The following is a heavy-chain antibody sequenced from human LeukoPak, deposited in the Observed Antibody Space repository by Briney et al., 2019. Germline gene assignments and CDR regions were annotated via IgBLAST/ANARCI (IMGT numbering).Heavy chain of an antibody. CDR1: GGSISSYY. Sequence: SETLSLTCTVSGGSISSYYWSWIRQPAGKGLEWIGRIYTSGSTSYNPSLKSRVAMSVDTSKNQFSLKLSSVTAADTAVYYCARGPLDYGDGNKYYFDYWGQGTLVTVSS. D-gene: IGHD4-17*01. CDR2: IYTSGST. CDR3: ARGPLDYGDGNKYYFDY. V-gene: IGHV4-4*07. J-gene: IGHJ4*02.